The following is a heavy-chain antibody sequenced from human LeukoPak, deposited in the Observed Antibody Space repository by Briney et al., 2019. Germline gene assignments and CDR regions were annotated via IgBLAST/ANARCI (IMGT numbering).Heavy chain of an antibody. V-gene: IGHV4-59*01. J-gene: IGHJ4*02. CDR3: ARRGLWTPVDY. CDR1: GGSISSYY. Sequence: SETLSLTCTVSGGSISSYYWSWIRQPPGKGLEWIGYIYYSGSTNYNPSLKSRVTISVDTSKNQFSLKLSSVTAADTAVYYCARRGLWTPVDYWGQGTLVTVSS. CDR2: IYYSGST. D-gene: IGHD2/OR15-2a*01.